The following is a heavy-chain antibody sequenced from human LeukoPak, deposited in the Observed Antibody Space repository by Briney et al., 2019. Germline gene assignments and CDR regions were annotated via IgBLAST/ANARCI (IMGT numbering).Heavy chain of an antibody. CDR2: ISYDGSNK. Sequence: GGSLRLSCAASGFTFSSYAMHWVRQAPGKGLEWVAVISYDGSNKYYADSVKGRFTISRDNAKNSLYLQMNSLRVEDTALYYCAKDIGRVDTASTYMDVWGKGTTVTISS. CDR1: GFTFSSYA. CDR3: AKDIGRVDTASTYMDV. J-gene: IGHJ6*03. D-gene: IGHD5-18*01. V-gene: IGHV3-30*04.